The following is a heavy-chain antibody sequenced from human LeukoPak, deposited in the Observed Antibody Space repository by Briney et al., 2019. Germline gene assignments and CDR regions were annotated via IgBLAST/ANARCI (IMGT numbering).Heavy chain of an antibody. V-gene: IGHV1-2*02. D-gene: IGHD3-16*01. CDR1: GYSFTGYY. Sequence: ASVKVSCKASGYSFTGYYLHWVRQPPGQGLEWMGWINPNSGGTNYAQSLHGRVTITRDTSISTAYLELSRLRSDDTAMYFCARDMNTNFDYWGQGTLVTVSS. CDR2: INPNSGGT. J-gene: IGHJ4*02. CDR3: ARDMNTNFDY.